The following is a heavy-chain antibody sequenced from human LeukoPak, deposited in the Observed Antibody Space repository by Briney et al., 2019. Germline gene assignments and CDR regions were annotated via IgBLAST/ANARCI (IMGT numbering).Heavy chain of an antibody. CDR1: GGSISSGSYY. Sequence: SQTLSLTCTVSGGSISSGSYYWSWIRQPAGKGLEWIGRIYTSGSTNYNPSLKSRVTISVDTSKNQFSLKLSSVTAADTAVYYCARDLYSSGWYGEKYYYYMDVWGKGTTVTVSS. D-gene: IGHD6-19*01. J-gene: IGHJ6*03. V-gene: IGHV4-61*02. CDR2: IYTSGST. CDR3: ARDLYSSGWYGEKYYYYMDV.